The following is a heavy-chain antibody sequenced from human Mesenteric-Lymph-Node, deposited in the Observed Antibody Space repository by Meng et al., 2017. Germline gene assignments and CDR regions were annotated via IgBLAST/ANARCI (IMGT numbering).Heavy chain of an antibody. CDR3: ARVLGHSGSYYMSYYYGMDV. D-gene: IGHD1-26*01. CDR1: GFTFSSYW. CDR2: INTDGSTT. V-gene: IGHV3-74*01. J-gene: IGHJ6*02. Sequence: GESLKISCAASGFTFSSYWMHWVRQVPEKGLEWVSRINTDGSTTNYADSVKGRFTISRDNAKNTLYLQMSSLRAEDTAVYYCARVLGHSGSYYMSYYYGMDVWGQGTTVTVSS.